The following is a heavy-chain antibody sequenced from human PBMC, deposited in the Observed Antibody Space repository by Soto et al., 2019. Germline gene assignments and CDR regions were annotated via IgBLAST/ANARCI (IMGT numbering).Heavy chain of an antibody. CDR3: ARGGSSGYITPPGPPRSDWFDP. J-gene: IGHJ5*02. CDR1: GFNVTRNY. D-gene: IGHD3-22*01. V-gene: IGHV3-53*01. Sequence: GGSLRLSCAASGFNVTRNYMSWVRQAPGKALEWVSVIYSGGYTYYADSVKGRFPISRDISKNTLYLQMNSLRAEDTAVYYCARGGSSGYITPPGPPRSDWFDPWGQGILVTVSS. CDR2: IYSGGYT.